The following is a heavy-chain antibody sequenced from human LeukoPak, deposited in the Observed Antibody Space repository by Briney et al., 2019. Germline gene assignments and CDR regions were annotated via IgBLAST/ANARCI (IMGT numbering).Heavy chain of an antibody. J-gene: IGHJ1*01. CDR1: GFTVSSNY. Sequence: PGGSLRLSCAASGFTVSSNYMSWVRQAPGKGLEWVSVIYSGGSTYYSDSVKGGFTISRDNSKNTLYLQMNSLRAEDTAVYYCARDLGYYDSSGYYYGYFQHWGQGTLVTVSS. V-gene: IGHV3-53*01. D-gene: IGHD3-22*01. CDR3: ARDLGYYDSSGYYYGYFQH. CDR2: IYSGGST.